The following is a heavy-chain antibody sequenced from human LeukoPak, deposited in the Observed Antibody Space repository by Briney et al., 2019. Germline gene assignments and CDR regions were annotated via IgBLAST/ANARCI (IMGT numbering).Heavy chain of an antibody. D-gene: IGHD3-22*01. J-gene: IGHJ4*02. CDR2: ISGSGGST. V-gene: IGHV3-23*01. Sequence: PGASLRLSCAASGFTFSSYAVSWVRQAPGKGLEWVSAISGSGGSTYYADSVKGRFTISRDNSKNTLYLQMNSLRAEDTAVYYCAKDLAITMIVVGLFDYWGQGTLVTVSS. CDR1: GFTFSSYA. CDR3: AKDLAITMIVVGLFDY.